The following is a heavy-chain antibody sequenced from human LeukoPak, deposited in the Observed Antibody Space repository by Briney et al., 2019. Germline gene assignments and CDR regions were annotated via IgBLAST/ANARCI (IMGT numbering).Heavy chain of an antibody. D-gene: IGHD3-10*01. Sequence: SETLSLTCTVSGASISPYYWSWIRQPPGKGLEWVGYIYYSGSTNYNPSLKSRVTISLDTPKKQFSLKLSSVTAADTAVYYCARGDTMLRGVIDEIDPWGQGTLVTVSS. J-gene: IGHJ5*02. V-gene: IGHV4-59*01. CDR3: ARGDTMLRGVIDEIDP. CDR2: IYYSGST. CDR1: GASISPYY.